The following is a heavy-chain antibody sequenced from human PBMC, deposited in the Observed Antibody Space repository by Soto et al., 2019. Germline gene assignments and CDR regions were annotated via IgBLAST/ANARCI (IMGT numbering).Heavy chain of an antibody. CDR2: ICYDGKNK. Sequence: QVQLVESGGGVVQPGGSLRLSCATSGFLFSSYNMHWLRQAPDKGLEWVAVICYDGKNKYYGDSLKGRLTISRDNSKNTPYLQMDRQRVEQTAVYYCARDGGSGEAAGRGNWFDPWGQGTLVTVSS. J-gene: IGHJ5*02. D-gene: IGHD6-13*01. V-gene: IGHV3-33*01. CDR3: ARDGGSGEAAGRGNWFDP. CDR1: GFLFSSYN.